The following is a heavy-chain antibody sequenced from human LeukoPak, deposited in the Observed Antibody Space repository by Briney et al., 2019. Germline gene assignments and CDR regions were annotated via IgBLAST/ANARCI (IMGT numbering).Heavy chain of an antibody. CDR2: ISGSGGST. Sequence: GGSLRLSCAASGFTFSSYAMSWVRQAPGKGLEWVSAISGSGGSTYYADSVKGRFTISRDNSKNTLYLQMNSLRAEDTAVYYCAKAHTYYDFWSGPSDYWGQGTLVTASS. CDR3: AKAHTYYDFWSGPSDY. J-gene: IGHJ4*02. D-gene: IGHD3-3*01. V-gene: IGHV3-23*01. CDR1: GFTFSSYA.